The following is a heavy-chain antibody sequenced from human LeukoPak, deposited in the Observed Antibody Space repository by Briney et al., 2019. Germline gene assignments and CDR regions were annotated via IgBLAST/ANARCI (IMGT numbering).Heavy chain of an antibody. CDR2: TYYRSKWNY. CDR1: GDSVSTNSD. CDR3: ARAVIGTTRYFES. J-gene: IGHJ4*02. D-gene: IGHD1-1*01. Sequence: SQTLSLTCAISGDSVSTNSDNWIRQSPSRGLEWLGRTYYRSKWNYEYAVSVRSRITVNLDTSKNQFSLQLNSVTPDDTAVYYCARAVIGTTRYFESWGQGTLVTASS. V-gene: IGHV6-1*01.